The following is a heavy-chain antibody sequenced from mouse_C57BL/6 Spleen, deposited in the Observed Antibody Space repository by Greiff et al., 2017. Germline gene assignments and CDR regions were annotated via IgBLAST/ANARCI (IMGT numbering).Heavy chain of an antibody. D-gene: IGHD1-1*01. J-gene: IGHJ2*01. CDR3: ARRDPTVVAPLFDY. CDR1: GYTFTSYW. CDR2: IDPSDSYT. V-gene: IGHV1-50*01. Sequence: QVQLQQPGAELVKPGASVKLSCKASGYTFTSYWMQWVKQRPGQGLEWIGEIDPSDSYTNYNQKFKGKATLTVDTSSSTAYMQLSSLTSEDSAVYYCARRDPTVVAPLFDYWGQGTTLTVSS.